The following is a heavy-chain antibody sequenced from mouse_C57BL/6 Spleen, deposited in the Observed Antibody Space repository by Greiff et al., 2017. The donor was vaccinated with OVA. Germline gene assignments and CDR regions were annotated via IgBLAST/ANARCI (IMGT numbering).Heavy chain of an antibody. CDR3: ASGAYYGSSYEVYWYFDV. Sequence: VQLQQSGPELVKPGASVKIPCKASGYTFTDYNMDWVKQSHGKSLEWIGDINPNNGGTIYNQKFKGKATLTVDKSSSTAYMELRSLTSEDTAVYYCASGAYYGSSYEVYWYFDVWGTGTTVTVSS. CDR1: GYTFTDYN. CDR2: INPNNGGT. V-gene: IGHV1-18*01. D-gene: IGHD1-1*01. J-gene: IGHJ1*03.